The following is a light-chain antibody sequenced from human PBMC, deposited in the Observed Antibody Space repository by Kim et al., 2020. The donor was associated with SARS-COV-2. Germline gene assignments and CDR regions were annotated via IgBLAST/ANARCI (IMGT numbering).Light chain of an antibody. CDR1: QSVSSSY. CDR3: QHYGTSPRT. V-gene: IGKV3-20*01. CDR2: GAS. Sequence: SPGERATLSCRASQSVSSSYLAWYQPKPGQAPSLLIYGASSRATGIPDRFSGSGSGTDFTLTISRLEPEDFAVYYCQHYGTSPRTFGPGTKVDIK. J-gene: IGKJ3*01.